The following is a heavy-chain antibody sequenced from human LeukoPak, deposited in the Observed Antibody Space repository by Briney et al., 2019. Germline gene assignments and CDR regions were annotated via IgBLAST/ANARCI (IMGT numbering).Heavy chain of an antibody. CDR1: GGSISSGGYY. V-gene: IGHV4-31*03. Sequence: SETLSLTCTVSGGSISSGGYYWSWIRQHPGKGLEWIGYICYSGSTYYNPSLKSRVTISVDTSKNQFSLKLSSVTAADTAVYYCARKAATLIDYWGQGTLVTVSS. J-gene: IGHJ4*02. D-gene: IGHD2-15*01. CDR3: ARKAATLIDY. CDR2: ICYSGST.